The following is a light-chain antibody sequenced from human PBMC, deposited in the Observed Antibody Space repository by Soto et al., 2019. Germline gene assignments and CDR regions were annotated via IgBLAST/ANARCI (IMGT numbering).Light chain of an antibody. Sequence: QCALTQPASVSGSPGQSITISCTGTSSDVGSYDLVSWYQQHPGKAPKLMIYEGSKRPSGVSNRFSGSKSGNTASLTISGLQAEDEADYHCCSYAGSSTYVFGTGTKVTVL. CDR2: EGS. V-gene: IGLV2-23*01. J-gene: IGLJ1*01. CDR3: CSYAGSSTYV. CDR1: SSDVGSYDL.